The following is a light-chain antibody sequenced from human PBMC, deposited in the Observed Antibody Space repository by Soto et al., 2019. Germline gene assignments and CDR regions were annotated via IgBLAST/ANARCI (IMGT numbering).Light chain of an antibody. CDR2: GAS. Sequence: EIVLTQSPGTLSLSPGERATLSCRASQSVSSDYLAWYQQKPGQTPKVLIYGASSRATGIPDRFSGSGSGTDFTLTISRLEAEDFALYYCQQYGSSPLTFGGGTKVEIK. V-gene: IGKV3-20*01. CDR3: QQYGSSPLT. CDR1: QSVSSDY. J-gene: IGKJ4*01.